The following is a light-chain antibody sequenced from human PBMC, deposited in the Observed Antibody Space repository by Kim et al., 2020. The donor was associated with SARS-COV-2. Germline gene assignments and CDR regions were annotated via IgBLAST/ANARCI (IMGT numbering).Light chain of an antibody. Sequence: KTITISCSRSSGSLANNFVQWYQQRPGSAPITMIFENSQRPSGVPDRFSASIDSSSNSASLTISGLKTEDEADYYCQSFDGSNRGVFGTGTKVTVL. V-gene: IGLV6-57*03. CDR3: QSFDGSNRGV. CDR2: ENS. CDR1: SGSLANNF. J-gene: IGLJ1*01.